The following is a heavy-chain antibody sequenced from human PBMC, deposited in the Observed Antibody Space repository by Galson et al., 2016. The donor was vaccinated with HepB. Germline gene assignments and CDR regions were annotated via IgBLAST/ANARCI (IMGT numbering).Heavy chain of an antibody. D-gene: IGHD1-26*01. V-gene: IGHV3-7*01. CDR3: ARGGRTYYRYFEH. CDR1: GLTFSDYW. Sequence: SLRLSCAVSGLTFSDYWMSWVRQAPGKGLEWVANINQDGSETYYLDSVKGRFTISRDNAKNSLYLQMNSLRGEDTAVYYCARGGRTYYRYFEHWGQGALVSVSS. J-gene: IGHJ1*01. CDR2: INQDGSET.